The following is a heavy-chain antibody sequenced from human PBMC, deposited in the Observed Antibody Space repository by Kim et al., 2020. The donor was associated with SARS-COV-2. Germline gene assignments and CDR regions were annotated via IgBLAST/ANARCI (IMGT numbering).Heavy chain of an antibody. Sequence: GGSLRLSCAASGFTFNTYGMHWVRQAPGKGLEWVAVISYDGSHKYYVDSVKGRFTISRDNPKNTLYRQMNSLRIEDTAVYYCARSFSGSYFGYDYWGQGSLVTVSS. CDR1: GFTFNTYG. CDR3: ARSFSGSYFGYDY. V-gene: IGHV3-30*03. CDR2: ISYDGSHK. D-gene: IGHD1-26*01. J-gene: IGHJ4*02.